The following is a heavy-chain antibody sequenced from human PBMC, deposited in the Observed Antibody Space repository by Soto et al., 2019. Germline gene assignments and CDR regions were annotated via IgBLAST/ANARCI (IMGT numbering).Heavy chain of an antibody. J-gene: IGHJ6*02. Sequence: QVQLVESGGGVVQPGRSLRLSCAASGFTFSSYGMHWVRQAPGKGLEWVAVISYDGSNKYYADSVKGRFTISRDNSKNTLYQQMNSLRAEDTAVYYCAKTPTQNYYYYGMDVWGQGTTVTVSS. CDR2: ISYDGSNK. CDR1: GFTFSSYG. V-gene: IGHV3-30*18. CDR3: AKTPTQNYYYYGMDV.